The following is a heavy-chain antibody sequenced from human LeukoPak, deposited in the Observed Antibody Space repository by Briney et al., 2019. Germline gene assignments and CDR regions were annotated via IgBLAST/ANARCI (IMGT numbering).Heavy chain of an antibody. CDR2: ISSSSKYI. Sequence: GGSLRLSCAASGFTFSTYAMTWVRQAPGKGLEWVSSISSSSKYIYYADSVKGRFTISRDNARNSLYLQMNSLRAEDTAVYYCARVDDWNEVTDDYWGQGTLVTVSS. CDR3: ARVDDWNEVTDDY. J-gene: IGHJ4*02. V-gene: IGHV3-21*01. D-gene: IGHD1-1*01. CDR1: GFTFSTYA.